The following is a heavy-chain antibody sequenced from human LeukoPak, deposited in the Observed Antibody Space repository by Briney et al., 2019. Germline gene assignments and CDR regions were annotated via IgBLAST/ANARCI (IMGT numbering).Heavy chain of an antibody. J-gene: IGHJ3*02. D-gene: IGHD5-18*01. CDR1: GFTLTSHA. CDR2: ITGGGGST. CDR3: AKDAIQDDAFDI. Sequence: PGGSLRLSCAASGFTLTSHAMSWVRQAPGKGLEWVSGITGGGGSTYYADSVKGRFTISRDNSKNTLYLQMNSLRAEDTAVYYCAKDAIQDDAFDIWGQGTMVTVSS. V-gene: IGHV3-23*01.